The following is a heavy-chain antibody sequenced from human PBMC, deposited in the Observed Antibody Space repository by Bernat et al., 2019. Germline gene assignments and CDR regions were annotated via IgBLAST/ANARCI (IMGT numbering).Heavy chain of an antibody. CDR3: AKGSGDYYGSGNPNY. CDR1: GSTFGSFA. V-gene: IGHV3-23*01. Sequence: EVQLLESGGGLVHPGGSWDPSFPASGSTFGSFAMAWFAQAPRKGLEWVSAISGSGGSTYSADSVKGRFTISRDNSKNTLYLQMNSLRAEDTAVYYCAKGSGDYYGSGNPNYWGQGTLVTVSS. CDR2: ISGSGGST. J-gene: IGHJ4*02. D-gene: IGHD3-10*01.